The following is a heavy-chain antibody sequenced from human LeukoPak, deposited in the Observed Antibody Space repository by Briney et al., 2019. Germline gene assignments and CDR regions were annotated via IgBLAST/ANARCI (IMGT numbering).Heavy chain of an antibody. CDR3: ARKSYSNYGYYYYYYMDV. D-gene: IGHD4-11*01. Sequence: GGSLRLSCAASGFPFRNYWMSWVRQAPGKGLEWVANMKEDGGEINYVDSVKGRFTISRDNAKNSLYLQMNSLRSEDTAVYYCARKSYSNYGYYYYYYMDVWGKGTTVTVSS. J-gene: IGHJ6*03. V-gene: IGHV3-7*03. CDR2: MKEDGGEI. CDR1: GFPFRNYW.